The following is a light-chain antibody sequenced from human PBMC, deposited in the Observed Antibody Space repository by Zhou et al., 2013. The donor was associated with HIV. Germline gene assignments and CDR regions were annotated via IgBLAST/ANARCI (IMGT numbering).Light chain of an antibody. Sequence: DIQMTQSPSSLSASAGDRVTITCRASQTISNYLNWYQQKPGKAPKLLIYKASNLQSGVPSRFSGSGSGADFTLTITSLQPADSATYYCQQGYTTPPTFGLGTKLEI. CDR2: KAS. V-gene: IGKV1-39*01. CDR1: QTISNY. CDR3: QQGYTTPPT. J-gene: IGKJ2*01.